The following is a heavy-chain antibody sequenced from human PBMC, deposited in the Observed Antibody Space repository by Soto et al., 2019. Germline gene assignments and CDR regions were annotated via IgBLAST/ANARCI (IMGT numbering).Heavy chain of an antibody. Sequence: GGSLRLSCAASGSTFSRYSMNWVRQAPGKGLEWVSSISSTTNYIYYADSMKGRFTVSRDNAKNSVYLDMNSLSAEDTAVYYCARESEDLTSNFDYWGQGTLVTVSS. CDR1: GSTFSRYS. V-gene: IGHV3-21*01. CDR2: ISSTTNYI. CDR3: ARESEDLTSNFDY. J-gene: IGHJ4*02.